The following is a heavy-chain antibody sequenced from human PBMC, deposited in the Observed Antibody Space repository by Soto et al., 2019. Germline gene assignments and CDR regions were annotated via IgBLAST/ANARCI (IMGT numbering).Heavy chain of an antibody. D-gene: IGHD3-10*01. CDR2: ISSSSSTI. J-gene: IGHJ4*02. CDR1: VFPFSSYS. CDR3: AEDYYGSF. Sequence: GGSLRLSCPASVFPFSSYSLNWVRQAPGKGLDWVSYISSSSSTIYYADSVKGRFTISSDNAKNSLYLQTNSLRDADTSVYYCAEDYYGSFRGQGALVTVSS. V-gene: IGHV3-48*02.